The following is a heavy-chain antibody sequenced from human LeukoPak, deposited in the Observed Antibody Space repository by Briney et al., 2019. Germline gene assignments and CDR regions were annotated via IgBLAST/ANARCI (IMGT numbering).Heavy chain of an antibody. CDR1: GFRVSDYY. J-gene: IGHJ5*02. V-gene: IGHV3-66*03. CDR3: ARDRAALQGWVEFDP. Sequence: PGGSLRLSCAVSGFRVSDYYMSWVRQAPGKGLEWVGLIRDSGEAFYADFVRGRFAISRDESENTLYLQMNSLRVEDMAVYFCARDRAALQGWVEFDPWGQGTPVSVSS. CDR2: IRDSGEA. D-gene: IGHD6-19*01.